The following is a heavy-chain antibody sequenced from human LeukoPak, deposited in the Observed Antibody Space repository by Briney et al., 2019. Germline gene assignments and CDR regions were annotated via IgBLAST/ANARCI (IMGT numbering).Heavy chain of an antibody. V-gene: IGHV3-21*04. Sequence: PGGSLRLSCAASGFTFSNYNMNWVRQAPGKGLEWVSSISSSRSYIYYADSVKGRFTISRDNATNTLYLQMNSLRAEDTAVYYCAKDLFTNMWDYFDYWGQGTLVTVSS. J-gene: IGHJ4*02. CDR1: GFTFSNYN. D-gene: IGHD1-26*01. CDR3: AKDLFTNMWDYFDY. CDR2: ISSSRSYI.